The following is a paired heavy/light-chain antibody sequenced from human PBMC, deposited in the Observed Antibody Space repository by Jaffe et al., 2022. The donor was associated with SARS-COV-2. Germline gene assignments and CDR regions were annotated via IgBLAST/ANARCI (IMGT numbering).Heavy chain of an antibody. J-gene: IGHJ4*02. CDR3: AKARCSGGSCEADY. CDR2: ISWNSGRI. D-gene: IGHD2-15*01. CDR1: GFTFDDYA. Sequence: EVQLVESGGGLVQPGRSLRLSCGASGFTFDDYAMQWVRQAPGKGLEWVSGISWNSGRIGYADSVKGRFTISRDNAKNSLHLQMDSLRAEDTALYYCAKARCSGGSCEADYWGQGTLVTVSS. V-gene: IGHV3-9*01.
Light chain of an antibody. J-gene: IGKJ3*01. CDR2: DAS. CDR3: QQYNSYPHT. Sequence: DIQMTQSPSSLSASVGDRVTITCRASQGISNYLVWFQQKPGKAPKSLIYDASSLQSGVPSKFSGSGSGTDFTLTISSLQPEDFATYYCQQYNSYPHTFGPGTKVDIK. CDR1: QGISNY. V-gene: IGKV1-16*02.